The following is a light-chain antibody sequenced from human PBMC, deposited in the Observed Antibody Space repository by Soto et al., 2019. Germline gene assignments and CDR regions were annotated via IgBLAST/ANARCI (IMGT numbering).Light chain of an antibody. CDR1: QSVSSY. V-gene: IGKV3-11*01. CDR3: QQRSNWPIT. CDR2: DAS. J-gene: IGKJ5*01. Sequence: EIVLTQSPATLSFSPGERATLSCRASQSVSSYLAWYQQKPGQAPRLLIYDASNRATGIPARFSGSGSGTDFTLTISSLEPEDFAVYYCQQRSNWPITFGQGTRREIK.